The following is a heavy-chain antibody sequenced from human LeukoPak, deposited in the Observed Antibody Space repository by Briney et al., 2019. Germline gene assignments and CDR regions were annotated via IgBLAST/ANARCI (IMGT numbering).Heavy chain of an antibody. D-gene: IGHD3-22*01. Sequence: ASVTVSFKASGYTFTDYYMHWVRQAPGQGGEWMGWINPNSGGTNYAQKFQGRVTINRDTSISTAYMELSRLRSDDPAVYYCARGAHYHDSSEGYDYWGQGTLVTVSS. CDR2: INPNSGGT. J-gene: IGHJ4*02. V-gene: IGHV1-2*02. CDR3: ARGAHYHDSSEGYDY. CDR1: GYTFTDYY.